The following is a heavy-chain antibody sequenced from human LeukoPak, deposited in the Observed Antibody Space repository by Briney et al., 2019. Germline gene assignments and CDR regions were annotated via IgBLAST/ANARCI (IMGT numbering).Heavy chain of an antibody. J-gene: IGHJ4*02. V-gene: IGHV3-30-3*01. CDR3: ARVREARFDY. Sequence: GGSLRLSCAASGLTFSSYAMHWVRQAPGKGLEWVAVISYDGSNKYYADSVKGRFTISRDNSKNTLYLQMNSLRAEDTAVYYCARVREARFDYWGQGTLVTVSS. CDR1: GLTFSSYA. CDR2: ISYDGSNK. D-gene: IGHD1-26*01.